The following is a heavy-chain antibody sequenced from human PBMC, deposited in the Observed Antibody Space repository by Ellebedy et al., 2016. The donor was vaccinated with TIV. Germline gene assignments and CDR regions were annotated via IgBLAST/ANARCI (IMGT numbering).Heavy chain of an antibody. J-gene: IGHJ6*02. CDR1: GYTFTGYY. V-gene: IGHV1-18*04. Sequence: ASVKVSCKASGYTFTGYYLHWMRQAPGQGLEWMGWISAYNGNTNYAQKLQGRVTMTEDTSTDTAYMELSSLRSEDTAVYYCATRRPNWGSYYYYYGMDVWGQGTTVTVSS. CDR2: ISAYNGNT. D-gene: IGHD7-27*01. CDR3: ATRRPNWGSYYYYYGMDV.